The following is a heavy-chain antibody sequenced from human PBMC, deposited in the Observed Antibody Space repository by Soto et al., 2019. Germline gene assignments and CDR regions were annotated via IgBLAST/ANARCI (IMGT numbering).Heavy chain of an antibody. CDR3: ARVTSMVRGVIDDWFDP. CDR1: GGTFSSYA. J-gene: IGHJ5*02. V-gene: IGHV1-69*01. CDR2: IIPIYGPA. Sequence: QVPLVQSGAEVKKPGSSVTVSCKASGGTFSSYAIHWVRQAPGQGLEWMGGIIPIYGPAKYAQRFQGRVTITADESTTTVYMELTSLTSQDTAVYYCARVTSMVRGVIDDWFDPWGHGTVVTVSS. D-gene: IGHD3-10*01.